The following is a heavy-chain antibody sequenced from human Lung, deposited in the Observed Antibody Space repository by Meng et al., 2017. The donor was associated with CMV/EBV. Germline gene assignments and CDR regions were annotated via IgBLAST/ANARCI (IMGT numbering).Heavy chain of an antibody. CDR3: ARLNLYNWNGLGH. CDR2: IHPADSDT. CDR1: GENFATYW. D-gene: IGHD1-1*01. Sequence: GGSXRLXCDASGENFATYWIAWVRQVPGRGLEWVGIIHPADSDTRYSPSLQGHVLITADKSLTTISLQWSTLKASDTAMYYCARLNLYNWNGLGHWGQGTQVTVSS. V-gene: IGHV5-51*01. J-gene: IGHJ4*02.